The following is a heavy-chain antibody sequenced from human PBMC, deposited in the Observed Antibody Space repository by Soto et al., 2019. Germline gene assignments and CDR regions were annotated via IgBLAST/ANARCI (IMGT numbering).Heavy chain of an antibody. V-gene: IGHV3-13*01. J-gene: IGHJ3*02. D-gene: IGHD2-2*01. CDR3: ARGTYCNSTRCYSSAFDI. CDR2: IDTVGDT. CDR1: GVTFSSYD. Sequence: PGGSLRLSCAASGVTFSSYDMHWVRQATGKGLEWVSGIDTVGDTYYPDSVKGRFTISRENAKNSLYLQMNSLRAGDTAVYYCARGTYCNSTRCYSSAFDIWGQGTMVTVSS.